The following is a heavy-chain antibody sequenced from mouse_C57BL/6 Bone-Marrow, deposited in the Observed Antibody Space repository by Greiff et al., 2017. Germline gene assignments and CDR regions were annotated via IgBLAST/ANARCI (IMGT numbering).Heavy chain of an antibody. CDR2: ISSGGDYI. D-gene: IGHD4-1*01. CDR3: TRGTGTDAMDY. Sequence: DVMLVESGEGLVKPGGSLKLSCAASGFTFSSYAMSWVRQTPEKRLEWVAYISSGGDYIYYADTVKGRFTISRDNARNTLYLQMSSLKSEDTAMYYCTRGTGTDAMDYWGQGTSVTVSS. V-gene: IGHV5-9-1*02. J-gene: IGHJ4*01. CDR1: GFTFSSYA.